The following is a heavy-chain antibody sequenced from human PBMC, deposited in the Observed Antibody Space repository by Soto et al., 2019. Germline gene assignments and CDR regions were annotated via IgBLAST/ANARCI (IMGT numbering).Heavy chain of an antibody. D-gene: IGHD3-10*01. J-gene: IGHJ5*02. V-gene: IGHV3-53*01. Sequence: PGGSLRLSCAASGFTVSSNYMSWVRQAPGKGLEWVSVIYSGGSTYYADSVKGRFTISRDNSKNTLYLQMNSLRAEDTAVYYCARVRGYYYGSGSYPPNWFDPWGQGTLVTVSS. CDR2: IYSGGST. CDR1: GFTVSSNY. CDR3: ARVRGYYYGSGSYPPNWFDP.